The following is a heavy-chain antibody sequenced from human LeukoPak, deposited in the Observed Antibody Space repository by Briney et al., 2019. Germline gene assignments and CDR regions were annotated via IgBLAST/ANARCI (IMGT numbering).Heavy chain of an antibody. J-gene: IGHJ4*02. Sequence: GGSLRHSCAASGFTFSLYTMHWVRQAPGKGLECVSVISGDGVNTYYANSVKGRFTISRDNSKNTLYLEMGSLRAEDRAVYYCARDAAYVTFDFWGQGTLVTVSS. CDR1: GFTFSLYT. CDR2: ISGDGVNT. CDR3: ARDAAYVTFDF. V-gene: IGHV3-64*01. D-gene: IGHD2-21*02.